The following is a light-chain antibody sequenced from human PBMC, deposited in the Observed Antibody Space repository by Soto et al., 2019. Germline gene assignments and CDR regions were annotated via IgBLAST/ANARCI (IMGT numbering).Light chain of an antibody. CDR2: WAS. V-gene: IGKV4-1*01. Sequence: DIVMTQSPDSLTVSLGERATINCKSSQNLLYSSDNKNYFAWYQQKPGQPPKLLIYWASTRESGVPDRFSGSGSGTDFTLTISSLQAEDVAVYYCHQYYGTHQSFGQGTKVEIK. CDR1: QNLLYSSDNKNY. J-gene: IGKJ1*01. CDR3: HQYYGTHQS.